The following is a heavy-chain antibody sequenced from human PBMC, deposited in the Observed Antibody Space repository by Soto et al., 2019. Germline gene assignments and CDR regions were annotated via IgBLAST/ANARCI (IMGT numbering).Heavy chain of an antibody. CDR1: GFTFSSYA. V-gene: IGHV3-23*01. CDR2: ISGSGGST. Sequence: GGSLRDSCAASGFTFSSYALSWVRQAPGKGLEWVSAISGSGGSTYYADSVKGRFTISRDNSKNTLYLQMNSLRAEDTAVYYCAFYWGTTPSYGMYVCGQQTTVTVS. J-gene: IGHJ6*02. CDR3: AFYWGTTPSYGMYV. D-gene: IGHD1-7*01.